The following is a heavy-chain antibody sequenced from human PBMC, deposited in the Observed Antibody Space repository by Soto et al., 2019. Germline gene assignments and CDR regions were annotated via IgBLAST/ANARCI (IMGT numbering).Heavy chain of an antibody. D-gene: IGHD1-1*01. Sequence: SETPSLTCAVPGGSIGSSNWWSWVRQPPGKGLEWIGEIYHSGSTNYNPSLKSRVTISVDKSKNQFSLKLSSVTAADTAVYYCARGYNWKEPIYYYGMDVWGQGTTVTVSS. V-gene: IGHV4-4*02. CDR3: ARGYNWKEPIYYYGMDV. CDR2: IYHSGST. CDR1: GGSIGSSNW. J-gene: IGHJ6*02.